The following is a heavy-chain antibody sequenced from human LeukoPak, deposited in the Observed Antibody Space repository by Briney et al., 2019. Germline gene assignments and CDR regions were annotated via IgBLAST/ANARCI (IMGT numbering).Heavy chain of an antibody. CDR2: IYYSGTT. V-gene: IGHV4-39*07. J-gene: IGHJ4*02. D-gene: IGHD1-1*01. CDR3: ARDNDQLGLDPFDY. Sequence: SETLSLTCTVSGGSISSSSYYWGWIRQSPGTGLEWVGSIYYSGTTYYNPSLKSRVTISIDTSKNQFSLKLSSVTAADTAMYYCARDNDQLGLDPFDYWGQGTLVTVSS. CDR1: GGSISSSSYY.